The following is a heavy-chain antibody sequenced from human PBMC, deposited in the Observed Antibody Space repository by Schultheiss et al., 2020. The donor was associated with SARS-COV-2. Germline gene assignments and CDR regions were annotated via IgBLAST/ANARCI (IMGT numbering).Heavy chain of an antibody. D-gene: IGHD1-7*01. Sequence: SETLSLTCAVYGGSFSGYYWSWIRQPPGKGLEWIGEINHSGSTNYNPSLKSRVTISVDTSKNQFSLKLSSVTAADTAVYYCARGQPPWYNWNYPSPPDYWGQGTLVTVSS. V-gene: IGHV4-34*01. J-gene: IGHJ4*02. CDR2: INHSGST. CDR3: ARGQPPWYNWNYPSPPDY. CDR1: GGSFSGYY.